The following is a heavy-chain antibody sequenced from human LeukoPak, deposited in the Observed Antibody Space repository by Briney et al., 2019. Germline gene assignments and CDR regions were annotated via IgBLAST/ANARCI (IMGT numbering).Heavy chain of an antibody. Sequence: GGSLRLSCAASGFTFSSYAMHWVRQAPGKGLEWVSYITSSSSTIYYADSVRGRFTISRDNAKNSLYLQMNSLRDEDTAVYYCARGDGWFGELLNFDYWGQGTLVTVSS. J-gene: IGHJ4*02. CDR2: ITSSSSTI. CDR1: GFTFSSYA. CDR3: ARGDGWFGELLNFDY. D-gene: IGHD3-10*01. V-gene: IGHV3-48*02.